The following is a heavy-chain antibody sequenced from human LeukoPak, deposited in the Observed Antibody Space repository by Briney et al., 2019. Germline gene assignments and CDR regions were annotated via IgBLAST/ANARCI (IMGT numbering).Heavy chain of an antibody. Sequence: ASVKVSCKASGYTFTGYYMHWVRQAPGQGLEWMGWINPNSGGTNYAQKFQGRVTMTRDTSISTAYMELSRLRSDDTAEFYCAREEVIAAAGPTLDYWGQGALVTVSS. CDR1: GYTFTGYY. J-gene: IGHJ4*02. CDR3: AREEVIAAAGPTLDY. CDR2: INPNSGGT. V-gene: IGHV1-2*02. D-gene: IGHD6-13*01.